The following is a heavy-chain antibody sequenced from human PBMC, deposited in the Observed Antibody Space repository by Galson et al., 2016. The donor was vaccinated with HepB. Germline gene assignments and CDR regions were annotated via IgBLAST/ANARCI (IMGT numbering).Heavy chain of an antibody. CDR2: IIWRNGDR. Sequence: SLRLSCAASESISDDHGVHWVRQAPGKGLEWVSGIIWRNGDRGYADSVKGRFTISRDNAKNSLYLQMNSLRDEDTAMYYCARVRGSGWYLDYWGQGTLVTVSS. V-gene: IGHV3-9*02. CDR1: ESISDDHG. D-gene: IGHD6-19*01. CDR3: ARVRGSGWYLDY. J-gene: IGHJ4*02.